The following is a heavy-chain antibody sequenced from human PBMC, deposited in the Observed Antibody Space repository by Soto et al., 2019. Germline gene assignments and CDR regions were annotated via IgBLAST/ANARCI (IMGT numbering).Heavy chain of an antibody. D-gene: IGHD3-22*01. Sequence: EVQLLESGGGFVQPGGSLRLSCKASGFMFNYYVMSWVRQAPGKGLEWVSPMSDNGDSVKGRFTISRDNSKNTLYLQITSLRAEDTAVYYCAKSLYYYDRNREGAFDAWGHGTEVIVSS. CDR3: AKSLYYYDRNREGAFDA. CDR2: MSDNG. CDR1: GFMFNYYV. V-gene: IGHV3-23*01. J-gene: IGHJ3*01.